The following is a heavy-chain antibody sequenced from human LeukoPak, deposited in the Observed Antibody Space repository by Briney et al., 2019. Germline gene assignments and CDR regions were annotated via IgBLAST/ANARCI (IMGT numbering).Heavy chain of an antibody. D-gene: IGHD3-3*01. J-gene: IGHJ5*02. CDR2: TFSSGETFSSGDT. CDR1: GGSVINYY. V-gene: IGHV4-4*09. CDR3: ARGHYDFNA. Sequence: SETQSLTCTVSGGSVINYYWSWIRQSPGKGLEWIAYTFSSGETFSSGDTNYNPSLRSRVTISVDTANNQFYLTLNSVTAADTAVYFCARGHYDFNAWGQGILVTVSS.